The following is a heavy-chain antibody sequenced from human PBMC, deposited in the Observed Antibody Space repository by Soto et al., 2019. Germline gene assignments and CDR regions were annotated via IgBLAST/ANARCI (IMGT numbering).Heavy chain of an antibody. CDR3: ARGIYEGGSGYYLDV. D-gene: IGHD3-22*01. Sequence: SETLCVSFAVFGDSIRNRNYYWALIRQPPGKVLEWIVSSYDDGSNLYNTSLKRRVRVSIDTSKKHLSMKILSVTDTEKAVYYCARGIYEGGSGYYLDVWGQGNLVTVSS. V-gene: IGHV4-39*02. CDR1: GDSIRNRNYY. CDR2: SYDDGSN. J-gene: IGHJ4*02.